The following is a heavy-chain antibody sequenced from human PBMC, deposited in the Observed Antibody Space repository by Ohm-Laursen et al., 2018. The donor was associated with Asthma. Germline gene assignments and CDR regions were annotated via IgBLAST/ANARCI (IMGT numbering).Heavy chain of an antibody. Sequence: SLRLSYAASGFTFSAHYMDWVRQAPGKGLEWVGRIRSKAQSYTTEYAASVKGRFTISRDDSKNSLYLQMSSLQTEDTALYYCARDLLNWDAAFDVWGQGTMVTVSS. CDR3: ARDLLNWDAAFDV. CDR2: IRSKAQSYTT. V-gene: IGHV3-72*01. J-gene: IGHJ3*01. D-gene: IGHD1-26*01. CDR1: GFTFSAHY.